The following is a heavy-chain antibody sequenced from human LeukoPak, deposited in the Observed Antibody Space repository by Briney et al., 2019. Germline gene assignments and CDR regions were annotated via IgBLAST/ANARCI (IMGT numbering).Heavy chain of an antibody. J-gene: IGHJ4*02. CDR2: INHSGST. Sequence: SETLSLTCTVSGGSISSSSYYWSWIRQPPGRGLEWIGEINHSGSTNYNPSLKSRVTISVDTSKNQFSLKLSSVTAADTAVYYCARGSPYYYGATHSFDYWGQGTLVTVSS. CDR1: GGSISSSSYY. D-gene: IGHD3-10*01. V-gene: IGHV4-39*07. CDR3: ARGSPYYYGATHSFDY.